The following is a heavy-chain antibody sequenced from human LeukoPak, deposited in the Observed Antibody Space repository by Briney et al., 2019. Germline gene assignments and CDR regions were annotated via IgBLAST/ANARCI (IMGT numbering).Heavy chain of an antibody. Sequence: ASVKVSCKVSGYTLTESSMHWVRQAPGKGLEWMGGFDPEDGETIYAQKFQGRVTVTEDTSTDTAYMELSSLRSEDTAVYYCATVIYWGQGTLVTVSS. J-gene: IGHJ4*02. CDR1: GYTLTESS. CDR3: ATVIY. CDR2: FDPEDGET. V-gene: IGHV1-24*01.